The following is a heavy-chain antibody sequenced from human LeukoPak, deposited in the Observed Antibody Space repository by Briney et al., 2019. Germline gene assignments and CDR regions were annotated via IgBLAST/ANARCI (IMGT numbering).Heavy chain of an antibody. CDR1: GFTFSSYA. D-gene: IGHD6-19*01. V-gene: IGHV3-23*01. J-gene: IGHJ4*02. Sequence: GGSLRLSCAASGFTFSSYAMSWVRQAPGKGLEWVSAISGSGGSAYYADSVKGRFTISRDNSKNTLYLQMNSLRAEDTAVYYCAKVYSSGWWVIDYWGQGTLVTVSS. CDR3: AKVYSSGWWVIDY. CDR2: ISGSGGSA.